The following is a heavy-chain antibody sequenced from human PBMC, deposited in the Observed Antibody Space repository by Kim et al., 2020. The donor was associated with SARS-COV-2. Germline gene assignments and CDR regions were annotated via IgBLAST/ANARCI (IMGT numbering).Heavy chain of an antibody. J-gene: IGHJ3*02. CDR2: IYYSGST. CDR3: ARRPSAGYSSSTAFDI. CDR1: GGSISSSSYY. V-gene: IGHV4-39*01. Sequence: SETLSLTCTVSGGSISSSSYYWGWIRQPPGKGLEWIGSIYYSGSTYYNPSLKSRVTISVDTSKNQFSLKLSSVTAADTAVYYCARRPSAGYSSSTAFDIWGQGTMVTVSS. D-gene: IGHD5-18*01.